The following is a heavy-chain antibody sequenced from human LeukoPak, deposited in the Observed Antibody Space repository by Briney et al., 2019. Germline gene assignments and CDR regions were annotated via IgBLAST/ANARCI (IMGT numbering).Heavy chain of an antibody. CDR2: IGTAGDT. D-gene: IGHD6-13*01. J-gene: IGHJ6*02. CDR3: AREGSSWYQLDYYYYYGMDV. V-gene: IGHV3-13*01. Sequence: GGSLRLSCAASGFTFSSYDMHWVRQATGKGLEWVSAIGTAGDTYYPGSVKGRFTISRENAKNSLYLQMNSLRAEDTAVYYCAREGSSWYQLDYYYYYGMDVWGQGTTVTVSS. CDR1: GFTFSSYD.